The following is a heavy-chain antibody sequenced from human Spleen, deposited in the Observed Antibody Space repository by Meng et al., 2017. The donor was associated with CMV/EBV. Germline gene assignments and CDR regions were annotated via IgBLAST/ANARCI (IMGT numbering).Heavy chain of an antibody. CDR1: SYS. D-gene: IGHD2-2*02. Sequence: SYSMNWVRQAPGKGLEWVSSISSSSSYIYYADSVKSRFTISRDNATNSLYLQMNSLRAEDTAVYYCARDMGLGYCSSTSCYILPGYWGQGTLVTVSS. CDR3: ARDMGLGYCSSTSCYILPGY. CDR2: ISSSSSYI. V-gene: IGHV3-21*01. J-gene: IGHJ4*02.